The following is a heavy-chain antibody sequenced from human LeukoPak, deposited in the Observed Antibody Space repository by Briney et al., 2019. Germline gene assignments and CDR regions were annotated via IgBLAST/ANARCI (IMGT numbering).Heavy chain of an antibody. J-gene: IGHJ4*02. CDR3: ARGLYYYDSSGYSDY. D-gene: IGHD3-22*01. V-gene: IGHV4-61*02. CDR1: GGSISSGSYY. Sequence: NPSETLSLTCTVSGGSISSGSYYWSWIRQPAGKGLEWIGRIYTSGSTNYNPSLKSRVTISVDTSKNQFSLKLSSVTAADTAVYYCARGLYYYDSSGYSDYWGQGTLVTVSS. CDR2: IYTSGST.